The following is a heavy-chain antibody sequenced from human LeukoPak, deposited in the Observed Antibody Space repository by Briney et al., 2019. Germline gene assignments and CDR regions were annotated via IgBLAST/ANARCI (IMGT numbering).Heavy chain of an antibody. CDR1: GFPFSDYH. J-gene: IGHJ6*02. D-gene: IGHD3-9*01. Sequence: GGPLSLFCAASGFPFSDYHMNCVREATEKGGVCVSYITDSGNTIHYADSVKGRFTISRDNAKNSLYLQMNSLRAEDTAVYYCARSIGLTGGGVDVWGQGTTVTVSS. CDR3: ARSIGLTGGGVDV. CDR2: ITDSGNTI. V-gene: IGHV3-11*01.